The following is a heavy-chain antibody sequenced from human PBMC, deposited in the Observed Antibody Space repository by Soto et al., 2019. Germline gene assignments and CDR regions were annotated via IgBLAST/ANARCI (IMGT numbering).Heavy chain of an antibody. CDR2: IIPIPGIA. Sequence: SVKVSCKASGGTFSSYTISWVRQAPGQGLEWMGRIIPIPGIANYAQKFQGRVTITADKSTSTAYMELSSLRSEDTAVYYCARDFGGYEIDYWGQGTLVTVSS. CDR3: ARDFGGYEIDY. J-gene: IGHJ4*02. V-gene: IGHV1-69*04. D-gene: IGHD5-12*01. CDR1: GGTFSSYT.